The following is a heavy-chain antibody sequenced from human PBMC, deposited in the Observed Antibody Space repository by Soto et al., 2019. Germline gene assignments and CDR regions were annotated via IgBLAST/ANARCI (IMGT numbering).Heavy chain of an antibody. Sequence: EVHLVESGGGLVQPGGSLRLSCAASGFTFSRNWMHWVRQAPGKGLVWVSRIAGEGISTNYADSVKGRFTAARDNAKNTVYLEMSSRRAEDTAVYYCIRDLRSGDFWGQGTLVTVSS. CDR1: GFTFSRNW. J-gene: IGHJ4*02. CDR2: IAGEGIST. V-gene: IGHV3-74*01. CDR3: IRDLRSGDF. D-gene: IGHD6-19*01.